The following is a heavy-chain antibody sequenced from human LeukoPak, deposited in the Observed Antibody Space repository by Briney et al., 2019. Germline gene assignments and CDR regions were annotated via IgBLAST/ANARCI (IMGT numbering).Heavy chain of an antibody. D-gene: IGHD3-22*01. Sequence: SETLSLTCAVYGGSFSGYYWSWIRQPPGKGLEWIGEINHSGSTNYNPFLKGRVTISVDTSKNQFSLKLSSVTAADTAVYYCARGQEGRNYDSSGYYTYYFDYWGQGTLVTVSS. J-gene: IGHJ4*02. V-gene: IGHV4-34*01. CDR2: INHSGST. CDR1: GGSFSGYY. CDR3: ARGQEGRNYDSSGYYTYYFDY.